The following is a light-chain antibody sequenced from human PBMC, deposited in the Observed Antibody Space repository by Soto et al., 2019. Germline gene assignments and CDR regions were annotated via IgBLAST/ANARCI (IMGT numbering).Light chain of an antibody. CDR3: QQYNNWPPFT. V-gene: IGKV3-15*01. J-gene: IGKJ3*01. CDR2: SAS. CDR1: QSVNSN. Sequence: EIVMTQSPATLSVSPGETVTLSCRASQSVNSNLAWYQQKPGQAPRLLIFSASTRATGIPARFSGSGSGREFTLTISSLQSEDFAVYYCQQYNNWPPFTFGPGTKVDI.